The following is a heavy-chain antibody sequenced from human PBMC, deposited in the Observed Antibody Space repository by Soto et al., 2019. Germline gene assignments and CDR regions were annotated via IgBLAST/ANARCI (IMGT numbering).Heavy chain of an antibody. CDR1: GYTFTSYG. J-gene: IGHJ3*02. CDR3: ARHYRSSSPGQFAFDI. V-gene: IGHV1-18*01. CDR2: ISAYNGNT. D-gene: IGHD6-13*01. Sequence: ASVKVSCKASGYTFTSYGISWVRQAPGQGLEWMGWISAYNGNTNYAQKLQGRVTMTTDTSTSTAYMELRSLRSDDTAVYYCARHYRSSSPGQFAFDIWGQGTMVTVSS.